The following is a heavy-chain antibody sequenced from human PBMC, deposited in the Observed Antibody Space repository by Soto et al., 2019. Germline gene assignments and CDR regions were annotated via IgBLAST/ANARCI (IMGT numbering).Heavy chain of an antibody. V-gene: IGHV1-2*04. J-gene: IGHJ6*02. Sequence: ASVKVSCKTSGYTFTGYYMRWLRQATGQGLEWMGWINPNSGGTNYAQKFQGWVTMTRDTSISTAYMELSRLRSDDTAVYYCARDLPGDYYDSSGYYPTLVNGMDVWGQGTTVTVSS. D-gene: IGHD3-22*01. CDR1: GYTFTGYY. CDR3: ARDLPGDYYDSSGYYPTLVNGMDV. CDR2: INPNSGGT.